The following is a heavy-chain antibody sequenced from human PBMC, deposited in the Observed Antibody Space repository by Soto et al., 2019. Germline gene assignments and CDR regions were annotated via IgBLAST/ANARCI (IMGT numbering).Heavy chain of an antibody. Sequence: GASVKVSCKASGYTFTTYAMHWVRQAPGQRLEWMGYINTADGHTKYSQKFQDRVTITRDTSASTTYMELSSLRAEDTALYYCARDWGYYDMDVCGQGTTVTVSS. CDR2: INTADGHT. CDR1: GYTFTTYA. CDR3: ARDWGYYDMDV. V-gene: IGHV1-3*04. J-gene: IGHJ6*02. D-gene: IGHD3-16*01.